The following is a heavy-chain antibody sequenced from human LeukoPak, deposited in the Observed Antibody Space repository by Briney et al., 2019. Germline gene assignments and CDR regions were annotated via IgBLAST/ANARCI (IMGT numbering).Heavy chain of an antibody. D-gene: IGHD2-15*01. CDR1: GFTFSSYW. CDR3: ARLVVAAGVAYYDY. J-gene: IGHJ4*02. V-gene: IGHV3-74*01. CDR2: IKSDGRST. Sequence: PGGSPRLSCAASGFTFSSYWMYWVRQAPGKGLVWVSRIKSDGRSTSYADSVKGRFTISRDNAKNTLYLQMNSLRAEDTALYYCARLVVAAGVAYYDYWGQGTLVTVSS.